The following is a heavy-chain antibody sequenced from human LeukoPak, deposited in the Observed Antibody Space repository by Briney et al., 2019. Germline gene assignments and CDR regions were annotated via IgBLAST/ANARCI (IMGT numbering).Heavy chain of an antibody. V-gene: IGHV1-24*01. CDR2: FDPEDGET. D-gene: IGHD2-15*01. Sequence: APVKVSCKVSGYTLTELSMHWVRQAPGKGLEWMGGFDPEDGETIYAQKFQGRVTMTEDTSTDTAYMELSSLRSEDTAVYYCATTGFSGGSCYFDYWGQGTLVTVSS. CDR1: GYTLTELS. J-gene: IGHJ4*02. CDR3: ATTGFSGGSCYFDY.